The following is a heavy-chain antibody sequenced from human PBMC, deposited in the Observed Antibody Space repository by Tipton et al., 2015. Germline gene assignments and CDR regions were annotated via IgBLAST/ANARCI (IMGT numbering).Heavy chain of an antibody. V-gene: IGHV4-59*08. Sequence: TLSLTCTVSGGSMSDYYWNWIRQSPGKGLEWIGYIRNSKYTFYNPSLESRVTISVHTSKTQFSLKLTSVTAADTAVYYCACQDYDSLTRDYQTVDYWGQGTLVTVSS. J-gene: IGHJ4*02. CDR1: GGSMSDYY. CDR3: ACQDYDSLTRDYQTVDY. D-gene: IGHD3-9*01. CDR2: IRNSKYT.